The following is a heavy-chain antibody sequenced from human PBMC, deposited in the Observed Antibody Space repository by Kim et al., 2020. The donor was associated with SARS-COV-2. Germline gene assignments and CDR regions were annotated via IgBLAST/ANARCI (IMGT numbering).Heavy chain of an antibody. CDR1: GFSLNTNEVG. CDR3: THDSPGLFGLAV. CDR2: IYGDDGK. J-gene: IGHJ6*02. Sequence: SGPTLVNPTQTLTLTCTFSGFSLNTNEVGVAWIRQPPGKAPQFLALIYGDDGKRYNPSLKSRLTITKDTSKNQVVLTMTNMDPVDTATYYCTHDSPGLFGLAVWGRGTTVAVSS. V-gene: IGHV2-5*02. D-gene: IGHD6-19*01.